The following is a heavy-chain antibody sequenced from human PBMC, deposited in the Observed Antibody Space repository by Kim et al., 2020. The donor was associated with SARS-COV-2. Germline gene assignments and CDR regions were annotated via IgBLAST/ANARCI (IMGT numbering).Heavy chain of an antibody. CDR2: VWHDGSDK. J-gene: IGHJ4*01. CDR1: GFTFSNYG. D-gene: IGHD2-15*01. Sequence: GGSLRLSCAASGFTFSNYGMHWVRQAPGKGLEWVAVVWHDGSDKYYADSVEGRFTVSRDNSKNTLYLQMNSLRVEDTAVYYCARGEGYCSGGGCLDFDYWGQGTLVTVS. CDR3: ARGEGYCSGGGCLDFDY. V-gene: IGHV3-33*01.